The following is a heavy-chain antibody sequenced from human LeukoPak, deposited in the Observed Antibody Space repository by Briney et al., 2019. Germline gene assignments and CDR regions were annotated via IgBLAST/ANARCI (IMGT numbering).Heavy chain of an antibody. J-gene: IGHJ4*02. D-gene: IGHD5-24*01. CDR2: ISSSGTSI. CDR3: AKEDGRDGYNPIGDY. Sequence: PGGSLRLSCAASGFTFSDYYMNWVRQAPGKGLEWVSYISSSGTSIYYADSVKGRFTISRDNAKNSLYLQMNSLRAEDTAVYYCAKEDGRDGYNPIGDYWGQGTLVTVSS. V-gene: IGHV3-11*01. CDR1: GFTFSDYY.